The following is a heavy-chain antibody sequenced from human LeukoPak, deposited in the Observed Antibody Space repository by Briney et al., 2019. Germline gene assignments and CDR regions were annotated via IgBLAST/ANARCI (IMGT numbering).Heavy chain of an antibody. Sequence: SETLSLTCTVSGYSISSGYYWGWIRQPPGKGLEWIGSIYHSGSTYYNPSLKSRVTISVDTSKNQFSLKLSSVTAADTAVYYCARDPYSGSYGNYYYYFMDVWGKGTTVTISS. CDR3: ARDPYSGSYGNYYYYFMDV. D-gene: IGHD1-26*01. CDR1: GYSISSGYY. J-gene: IGHJ6*03. V-gene: IGHV4-38-2*02. CDR2: IYHSGST.